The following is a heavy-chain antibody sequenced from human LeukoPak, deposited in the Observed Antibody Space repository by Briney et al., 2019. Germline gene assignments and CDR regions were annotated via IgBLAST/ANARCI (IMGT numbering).Heavy chain of an antibody. Sequence: GESLKISCKASGYSFITYWIGWVRQMPGKGPEWMGIIYPGDSDTRYSPSFQGQVTISADKSISTAYLQWSSLKASDTAMYYCARSVGTCDYPLQHWGQGSLVTVSS. CDR2: IYPGDSDT. V-gene: IGHV5-51*01. CDR3: ARSVGTCDYPLQH. J-gene: IGHJ1*01. CDR1: GYSFITYW. D-gene: IGHD4-17*01.